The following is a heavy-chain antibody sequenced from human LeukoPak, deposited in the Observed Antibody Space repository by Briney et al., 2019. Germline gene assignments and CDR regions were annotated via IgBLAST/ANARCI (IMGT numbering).Heavy chain of an antibody. V-gene: IGHV3-30*04. CDR1: GFTFSSYA. Sequence: GRSPRLSCAASGFTFSSYAMHWVRQAPGKGLEWVAVISYDGSNKYYADSVKGRFTISRDNSKNTLYLQMNSLRAEDTAVYYCARTYPGIAVAGTGFDYWGQGTLVTVSS. CDR2: ISYDGSNK. J-gene: IGHJ4*02. D-gene: IGHD6-19*01. CDR3: ARTYPGIAVAGTGFDY.